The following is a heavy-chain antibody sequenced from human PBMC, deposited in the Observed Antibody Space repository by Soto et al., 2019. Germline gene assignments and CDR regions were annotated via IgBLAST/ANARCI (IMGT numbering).Heavy chain of an antibody. V-gene: IGHV3-15*01. CDR1: GFTFSNAW. D-gene: IGHD1-26*01. CDR3: TTDFPSGSYLANDY. Sequence: ESGGGLVKPGGSLRLSCAASGFTFSNAWMSWVRQAPGKGLEWVGRIKSKTDGGTTDYAAPVKGRFTISRDDSKNTLYLQMNSLKTEDTAVYYCTTDFPSGSYLANDYWGQGTLVTVSS. J-gene: IGHJ4*02. CDR2: IKSKTDGGTT.